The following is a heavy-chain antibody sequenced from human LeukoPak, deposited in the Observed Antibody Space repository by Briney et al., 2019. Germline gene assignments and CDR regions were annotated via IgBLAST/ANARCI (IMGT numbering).Heavy chain of an antibody. CDR2: IYYSGST. V-gene: IGHV4-59*01. J-gene: IGHJ5*02. D-gene: IGHD2-15*01. Sequence: SETLSLTCTVSGGSINSYYWSWIRQPPGKGLEWIGYIYYSGSTNYNPSLMSRVTISVDTSRNQFSLKLSSVTAADTAVYYCARGRGGGGSSNNWFDPWGQGTLVTVSS. CDR3: ARGRGGGGSSNNWFDP. CDR1: GGSINSYY.